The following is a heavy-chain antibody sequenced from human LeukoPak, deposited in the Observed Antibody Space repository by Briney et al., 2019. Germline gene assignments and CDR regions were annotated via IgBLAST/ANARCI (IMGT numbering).Heavy chain of an antibody. D-gene: IGHD3-22*01. CDR3: ARGGSAYSSGYYFVVDY. CDR2: INPSGGST. V-gene: IGHV1-46*01. CDR1: GYTFTSYY. Sequence: ASVKVSCKASGYTFTSYYMHWVRQAPGQGLEWMGIINPSGGSTSYAQKFQGRVTMTRDTSTSTVYMELSSLRSEDTAVYYCARGGSAYSSGYYFVVDYWGQGTLVTVSP. J-gene: IGHJ4*02.